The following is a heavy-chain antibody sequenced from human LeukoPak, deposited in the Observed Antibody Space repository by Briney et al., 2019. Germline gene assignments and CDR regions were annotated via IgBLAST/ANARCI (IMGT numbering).Heavy chain of an antibody. Sequence: TGGSLRLSCVISAFTFGSNWMSWVRQAPGKGLEWVANINPDGSVKYYVDSVEGRFTISRDNAKNSLYLQMNSLRVEDTAVYFCARDTSDFDYWGQGTLVTVSS. V-gene: IGHV3-7*01. CDR1: AFTFGSNW. CDR3: ARDTSDFDY. CDR2: INPDGSVK. D-gene: IGHD2-2*01. J-gene: IGHJ4*02.